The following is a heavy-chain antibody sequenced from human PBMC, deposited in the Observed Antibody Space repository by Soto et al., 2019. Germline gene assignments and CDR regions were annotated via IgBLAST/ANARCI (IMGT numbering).Heavy chain of an antibody. J-gene: IGHJ4*02. V-gene: IGHV4-31*03. CDR3: ARRALPQCINGVCYKDGFWDY. D-gene: IGHD2-8*01. CDR2: IYYSGTT. CDR1: GGSVSSGGYY. Sequence: SETLSLTCTVSGGSVSSGGYYWSWIRQHPGTGLEWIGYIYYSGTTYFNPSLKSRASISLDTSKNEFSLKLTSVTAADTAVYYCARRALPQCINGVCYKDGFWDYWGQGALVTVS.